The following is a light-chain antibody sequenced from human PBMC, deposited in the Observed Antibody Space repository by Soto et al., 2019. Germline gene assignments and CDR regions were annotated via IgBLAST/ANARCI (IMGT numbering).Light chain of an antibody. V-gene: IGLV4-69*01. Sequence: QSVLTQSPSASASLGASVKLTCTLSSGHSSYAMAWHQQQQEKGPRYLMNLNIDGSHSKGDGIPDRFSGSSSGAERYLTISSLQSEDEADYYCQTWVTGIVVFGGGTKLTVL. CDR1: SGHSSYA. CDR2: LNIDGSH. J-gene: IGLJ2*01. CDR3: QTWVTGIVV.